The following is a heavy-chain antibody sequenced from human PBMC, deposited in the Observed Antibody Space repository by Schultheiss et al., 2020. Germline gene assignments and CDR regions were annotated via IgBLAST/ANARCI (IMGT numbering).Heavy chain of an antibody. CDR1: GFTFSSYG. CDR2: ISYDGSNK. J-gene: IGHJ5*02. CDR3: ARGLLSSSWHSLSS. D-gene: IGHD6-13*01. Sequence: GGSLRLSCAASGFTFSSYGMHWVRQAPGKGLEWVAVISYDGSNKYYADSVKGRFTISRDNSKNTLYLQMNSLRAEDTAVYYCARGLLSSSWHSLSSWGQGPMVTVSS. V-gene: IGHV3-30*03.